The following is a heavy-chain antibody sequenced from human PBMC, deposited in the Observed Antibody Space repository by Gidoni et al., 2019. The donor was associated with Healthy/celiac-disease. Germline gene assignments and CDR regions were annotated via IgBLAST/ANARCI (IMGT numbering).Heavy chain of an antibody. J-gene: IGHJ5*02. CDR1: GGSFSGYY. CDR2: INHSGST. D-gene: IGHD3-3*01. CDR3: ARGLHTAATLRFLGRFDP. V-gene: IGHV4-34*01. Sequence: QVQLQQWGAGLLKPSETLSLTCAVYGGSFSGYYWSWIRQPPGKGLEWIGEINHSGSTNYNPSLKSRVTISVDTSKNQFSLKLSSVTAADTAVYYCARGLHTAATLRFLGRFDPWGQGTLVTVSS.